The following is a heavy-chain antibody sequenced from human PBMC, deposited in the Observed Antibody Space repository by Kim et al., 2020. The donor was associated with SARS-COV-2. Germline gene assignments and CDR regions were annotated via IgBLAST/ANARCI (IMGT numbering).Heavy chain of an antibody. V-gene: IGHV4-61*01. CDR2: IHHNGSS. CDR3: ARDWDY. J-gene: IGHJ4*02. Sequence: SETLSLTCTVSGGSVTSTTQYWSWVRHPPGKGLEWIGFIHHNGSSNTNPSLKSRVTISMDTSRNQLSLSLTSMTAADTAVYYCARDWDYWGPGTLVTVSS. CDR1: GGSVTSTTQY.